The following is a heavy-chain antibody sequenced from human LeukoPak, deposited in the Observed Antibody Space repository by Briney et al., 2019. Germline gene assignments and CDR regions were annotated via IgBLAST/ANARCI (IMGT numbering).Heavy chain of an antibody. CDR2: VNPSGGST. CDR3: ARVSMVRGVESDAFDI. J-gene: IGHJ3*02. Sequence: ASVKVSCKASGYTFTSNFMHWVRQAPGQGLEWMGIVNPSGGSTRYAQKFQGRVTMTRDMSTGTVYMELSSLRSEDTAVYYCARVSMVRGVESDAFDIWGQGTMVTVSS. V-gene: IGHV1-46*01. D-gene: IGHD3-10*01. CDR1: GYTFTSNF.